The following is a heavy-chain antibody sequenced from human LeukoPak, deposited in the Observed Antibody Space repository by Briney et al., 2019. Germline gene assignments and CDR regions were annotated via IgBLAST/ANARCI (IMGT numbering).Heavy chain of an antibody. CDR2: IYFSRST. CDR1: GVSISNHY. J-gene: IGHJ4*02. V-gene: IGHV4-59*11. D-gene: IGHD6-19*01. Sequence: PSETLSLTCTVSGVSISNHYWSWIRLPPGKGLQYIGYIYFSRSTHSNPSLESRVTISVDTSKNQMSLKLNSVTAADTAVYYCARAVYSSGWHFDYWGQGTRVTVCS. CDR3: ARAVYSSGWHFDY.